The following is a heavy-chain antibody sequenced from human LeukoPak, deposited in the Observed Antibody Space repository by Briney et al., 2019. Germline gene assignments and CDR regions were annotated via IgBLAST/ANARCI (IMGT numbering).Heavy chain of an antibody. Sequence: GGSLRLSCAASGFTFSSYAMSWVRQAPGKGLEWVSAISGSGGSTYYADSVKGRFTISRDNSKNTLYLQMNSLRAEDTAVHYCAKGIAAAGTRWFDPWGQGTLVTVSS. J-gene: IGHJ5*02. CDR3: AKGIAAAGTRWFDP. V-gene: IGHV3-23*01. D-gene: IGHD6-13*01. CDR2: ISGSGGST. CDR1: GFTFSSYA.